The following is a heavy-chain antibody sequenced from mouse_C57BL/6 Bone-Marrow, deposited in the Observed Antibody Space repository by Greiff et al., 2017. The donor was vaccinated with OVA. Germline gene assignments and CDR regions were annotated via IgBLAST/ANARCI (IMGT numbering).Heavy chain of an antibody. CDR2: FTMYSDAT. V-gene: IGHV1-49*01. CDR3: ARSGAYSKGDAMDY. J-gene: IGHJ4*01. CDR1: YFAFMASA. Sequence: RVESGAELVRPGSSVKLSCKDSYFAFMASAMHWVKQRPGHGLEWIGSFTMYSDATEYSENFKGKATLTANTSSSTAYMELSSLTSEDSAVYYCARSGAYSKGDAMDYWGQGTSVTVSS. D-gene: IGHD2-10*01.